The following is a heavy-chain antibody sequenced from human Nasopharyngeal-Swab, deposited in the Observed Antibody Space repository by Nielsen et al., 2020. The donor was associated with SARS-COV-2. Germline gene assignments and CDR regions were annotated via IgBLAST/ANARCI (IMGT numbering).Heavy chain of an antibody. V-gene: IGHV5-51*01. CDR3: ARGPRYFEL. Sequence: GGSLRLSCRTSGYSFTTKWIGWVRQMPGKGLEWVGSIYPGDSDTRYSPSVQGQVTISADKSISTAYLQWSTLKASDTAIYYCARGPRYFELWGRGTLVTVSS. CDR1: GYSFTTKW. J-gene: IGHJ2*01. CDR2: IYPGDSDT. D-gene: IGHD2-15*01.